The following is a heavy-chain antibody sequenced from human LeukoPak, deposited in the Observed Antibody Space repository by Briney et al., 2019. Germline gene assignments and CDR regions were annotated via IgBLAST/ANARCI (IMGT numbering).Heavy chain of an antibody. Sequence: SETLSLTCAVYGGSFSGYYWSWIRQPPGKGLEWIGEINHSGSTNYNPSLKSRVTISVDTSKNQFSLKLSSVTAADTAVYYCAGALDEYSSSWYFFDYWGQGTLVTVSS. CDR1: GGSFSGYY. D-gene: IGHD6-13*01. J-gene: IGHJ4*02. V-gene: IGHV4-34*01. CDR3: AGALDEYSSSWYFFDY. CDR2: INHSGST.